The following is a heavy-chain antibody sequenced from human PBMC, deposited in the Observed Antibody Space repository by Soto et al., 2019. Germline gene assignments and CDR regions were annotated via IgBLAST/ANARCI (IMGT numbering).Heavy chain of an antibody. CDR2: ISSSSSYI. Sequence: EVQLVESGGGLVKPGGSLRLSCAASGFTFSSYSMNWVRQAPGKGLGWVSSISSSSSYIYYADSVKGRFNISRDNAKNSLYRQMNSLRAEDTAVYYCARPPYYYDSRGYYGYWGQGTLVTVSS. J-gene: IGHJ4*02. CDR3: ARPPYYYDSRGYYGY. D-gene: IGHD3-22*01. V-gene: IGHV3-21*01. CDR1: GFTFSSYS.